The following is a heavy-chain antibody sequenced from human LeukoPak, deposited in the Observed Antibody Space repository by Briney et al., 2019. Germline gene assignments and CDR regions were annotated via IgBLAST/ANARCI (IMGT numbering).Heavy chain of an antibody. Sequence: WASVKVPCKASGYTFTGYYMHWVRQAPGQGLEWMGWINPNSGGTNYAQKFQGRVTMTRDTSISTAYMELSRLRSDDTAVYYCARMGITGTPFGYWGQGTLVTVSS. V-gene: IGHV1-2*02. CDR1: GYTFTGYY. J-gene: IGHJ4*02. CDR3: ARMGITGTPFGY. D-gene: IGHD1-20*01. CDR2: INPNSGGT.